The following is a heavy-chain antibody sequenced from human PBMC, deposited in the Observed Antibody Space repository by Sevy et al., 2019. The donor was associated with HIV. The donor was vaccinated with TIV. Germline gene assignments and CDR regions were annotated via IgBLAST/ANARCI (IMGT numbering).Heavy chain of an antibody. CDR2: ISSSTTTI. V-gene: IGHV3-48*02. D-gene: IGHD3-16*01. CDR1: GFTFSFYS. CDR3: ARGGAGLREDYDNVWGSLFFDF. Sequence: GGSLRLSCAPSGFTFSFYSMNWVRQAPGKGLEWISYISSSTTTIYYADSVKGRFTISRDNAKNSLYLQMNNLRDEDTAVYYCARGGAGLREDYDNVWGSLFFDFWGQGTLVTVSS. J-gene: IGHJ4*02.